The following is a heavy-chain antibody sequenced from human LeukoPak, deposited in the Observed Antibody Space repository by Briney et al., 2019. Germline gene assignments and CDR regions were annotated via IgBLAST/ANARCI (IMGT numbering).Heavy chain of an antibody. CDR1: GYSISSGYY. CDR3: ARADYDFWSGYSDAFDI. Sequence: SETLSLTCTVSGYSISSGYYWGWIRQPPGKGLEWIGSIYHGGSTYYNPSLKSRVTISVDTSKNQFSLKLSSVTAADTAVYYCARADYDFWSGYSDAFDIWGQGTMVTVSS. J-gene: IGHJ3*02. CDR2: IYHGGST. V-gene: IGHV4-38-2*02. D-gene: IGHD3-3*01.